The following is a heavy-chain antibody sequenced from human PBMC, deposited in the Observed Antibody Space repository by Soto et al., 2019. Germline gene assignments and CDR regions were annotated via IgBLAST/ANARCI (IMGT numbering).Heavy chain of an antibody. Sequence: GGSLRLSCAASGFTFNTYGMTWVRQAPGKGREWVSTVSGSGGGTYYADSVKGRFTISRVNSKNTMYLQMTNLRAEDTAVYFCXRIGPYCGGDCYPDFDFWGPGTPVTVSS. CDR3: XRIGPYCGGDCYPDFDF. J-gene: IGHJ4*02. D-gene: IGHD2-21*02. V-gene: IGHV3-23*01. CDR2: VSGSGGGT. CDR1: GFTFNTYG.